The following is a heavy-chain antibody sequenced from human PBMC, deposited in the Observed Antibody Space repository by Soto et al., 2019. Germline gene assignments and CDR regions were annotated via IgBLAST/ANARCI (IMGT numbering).Heavy chain of an antibody. CDR3: ARRWGDYFDY. CDR1: GVSISSYY. CDR2: IYYSGST. Sequence: SETLSLTCTVSGVSISSYYWSWIRQRPGKGLEWIGYIYYSGSTNYNPSLKSRVTISVDTSKNQFSLKLSLKLSSVTAADTAVYYCARRWGDYFDYWGQGTLVTVSS. V-gene: IGHV4-59*08. D-gene: IGHD3-16*01. J-gene: IGHJ4*02.